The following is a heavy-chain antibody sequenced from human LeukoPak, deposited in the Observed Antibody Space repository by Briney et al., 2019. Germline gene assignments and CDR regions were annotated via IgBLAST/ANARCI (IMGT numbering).Heavy chain of an antibody. CDR1: GGTFSSYA. D-gene: IGHD3-16*02. V-gene: IGHV1-69*04. Sequence: GASVKVSCKASGGTFSSYAISWVRQAPGQGLGWMGRIIPILGIANYAQKFQGRVTITADKSTSTAYMELSSLRSEDTAVYYCARGRDYVWGSYRYWGQGTLVTVSS. CDR2: IIPILGIA. J-gene: IGHJ4*02. CDR3: ARGRDYVWGSYRY.